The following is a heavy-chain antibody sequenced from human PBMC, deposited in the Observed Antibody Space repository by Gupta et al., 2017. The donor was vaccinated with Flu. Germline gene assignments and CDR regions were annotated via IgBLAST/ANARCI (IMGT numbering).Heavy chain of an antibody. CDR2: LTSRGDAM. Sequence: SCAASGFTFSTFGMSWVRQAPGKGLEWLSFLTSRGDAMYYADSVRGRFTISRDNAKNSLYLRLSSRRAEDTAVYYWCRDGYKRIDDGGQGTLVTVSS. CDR3: CRDGYKRIDD. D-gene: IGHD5-12*01. CDR1: GFTFSTFG. J-gene: IGHJ4*02. V-gene: IGHV3-48*01.